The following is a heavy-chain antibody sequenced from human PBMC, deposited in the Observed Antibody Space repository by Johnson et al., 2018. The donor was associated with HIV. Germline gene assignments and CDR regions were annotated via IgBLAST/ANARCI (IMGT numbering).Heavy chain of an antibody. CDR1: GVTVSNNY. D-gene: IGHD6-13*01. CDR2: IYSGGST. CDR3: AKCIWGSSWFDAFDI. V-gene: IGHV3-66*01. J-gene: IGHJ3*02. Sequence: VQLVESGGGLVQRGGSLRLSCVASGVTVSNNYMIWVRQAPGKGLEWVSVIYSGGSTYYADSVKGRFTISRDNSKNTLYLQMNSLRAEDTAVYYCAKCIWGSSWFDAFDIWGQGTMVTVSS.